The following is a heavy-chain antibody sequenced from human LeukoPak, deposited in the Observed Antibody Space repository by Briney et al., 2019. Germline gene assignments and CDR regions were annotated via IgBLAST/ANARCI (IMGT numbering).Heavy chain of an antibody. Sequence: ASVNVSCKASGYTFTSYYMHWVRQAPGQGLEWMGIINPSGGSTIYAQKFQGRVTMTRDTSTSTVYMELSSLRSEDTAVYYCARDPGVGATEYYFDYWGQGTLVTVSS. CDR2: INPSGGST. J-gene: IGHJ4*02. CDR3: ARDPGVGATEYYFDY. CDR1: GYTFTSYY. V-gene: IGHV1-46*01. D-gene: IGHD1-26*01.